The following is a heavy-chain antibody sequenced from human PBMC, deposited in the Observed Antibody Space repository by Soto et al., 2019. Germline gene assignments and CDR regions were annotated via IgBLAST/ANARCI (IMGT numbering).Heavy chain of an antibody. V-gene: IGHV4-34*01. CDR3: ARGASIAAAGLGVY. J-gene: IGHJ4*02. D-gene: IGHD6-13*01. CDR1: GGSFSGYY. Sequence: QVQLQQWGAGLLKPSETLSLTCAVYGGSFSGYYWSWIRQPPGKGLEWIGEINHRGSTNYNPSLKRRVTIYVDTPRNRFPPKLSSVTAADTAVYYCARGASIAAAGLGVYWGQGTLVTVSS. CDR2: INHRGST.